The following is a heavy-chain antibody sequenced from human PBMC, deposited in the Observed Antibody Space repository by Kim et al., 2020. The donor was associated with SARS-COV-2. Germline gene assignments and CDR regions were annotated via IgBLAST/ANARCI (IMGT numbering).Heavy chain of an antibody. CDR1: GFIFNNAW. V-gene: IGHV3-15*01. D-gene: IGHD2-21*02. CDR3: TSELGDYCGGDCYSRV. Sequence: GGSLRLSCAASGFIFNNAWMNWVRQAPGKGLEWLGRVKSKGNGGATAYGAPVKGSFTIYRADAKNTLDLQMNSLETEDTAVYYCTSELGDYCGGDCYSRVWGQGTSVTFS. J-gene: IGHJ6*02. CDR2: VKSKGNGGAT.